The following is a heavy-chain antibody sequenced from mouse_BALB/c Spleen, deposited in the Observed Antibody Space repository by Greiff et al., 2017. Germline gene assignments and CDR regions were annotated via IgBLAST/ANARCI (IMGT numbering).Heavy chain of an antibody. V-gene: IGHV1-37*01. CDR1: GYSFTGYF. D-gene: IGHD2-12*01. J-gene: IGHJ4*01. CDR2: INPYNGDT. CDR3: GGSYYRIDYAMDY. Sequence: VQLQQSGPELVKPGASVKISCKASGYSFTGYFMNWVKQSHGKSLEWIGRINPYNGDTFYNEKFKGKATLTVDKSSSTAHMELLSLTSEDSAVYYCGGSYYRIDYAMDYWGQGTSVTVSS.